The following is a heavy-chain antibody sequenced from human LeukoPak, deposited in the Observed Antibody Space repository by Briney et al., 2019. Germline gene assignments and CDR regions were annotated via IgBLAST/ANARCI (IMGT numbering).Heavy chain of an antibody. CDR2: MNPNSGNT. V-gene: IGHV1-8*01. J-gene: IGHJ6*02. Sequence: ASVKVSCKASGYTFTSYDINWVRQATGQGLEWMGWMNPNSGNTGYAQKFQGRVTMTRNTSISTAYMELSSLRSEDTAVYYCASGRWELPPFGYYYYGMDVWGQGTTVTVSS. CDR3: ASGRWELPPFGYYYYGMDV. CDR1: GYTFTSYD. D-gene: IGHD1-26*01.